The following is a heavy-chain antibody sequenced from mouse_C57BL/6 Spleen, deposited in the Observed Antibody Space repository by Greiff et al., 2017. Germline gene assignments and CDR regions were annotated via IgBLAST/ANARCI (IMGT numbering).Heavy chain of an antibody. J-gene: IGHJ3*01. D-gene: IGHD4-1*01. CDR3: ARADWDPWFAY. Sequence: QVQLKGSDAELVKPGASVKISCKVSGYTFTDHTIHWMKQRPEQGLEWIGYIYPRDGSTMYNEKFKGKATLTAEKSSSTAYMQLNSLTSDDSAVYFCARADWDPWFAYCGQGTLVTVSA. CDR1: GYTFTDHT. CDR2: IYPRDGST. V-gene: IGHV1-78*01.